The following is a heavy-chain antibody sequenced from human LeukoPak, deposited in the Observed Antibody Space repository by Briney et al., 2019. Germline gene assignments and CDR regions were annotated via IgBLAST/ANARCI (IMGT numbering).Heavy chain of an antibody. CDR2: IYYSGSI. Sequence: PSETLSLTCTVSGGSISSSSYYWGWIRQPPGKGLEWIGSIYYSGSIYYNPSLKSRVTISVDTSKNQFSLNLSSVTAADTAVYYCARIDSSSPLIDYWGQGTLVTVSS. D-gene: IGHD6-6*01. CDR3: ARIDSSSPLIDY. CDR1: GGSISSSSYY. J-gene: IGHJ4*02. V-gene: IGHV4-39*07.